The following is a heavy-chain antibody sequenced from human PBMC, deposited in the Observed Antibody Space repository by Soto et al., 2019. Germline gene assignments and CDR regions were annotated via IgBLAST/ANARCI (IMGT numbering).Heavy chain of an antibody. V-gene: IGHV1-69*13. D-gene: IGHD3-10*01. J-gene: IGHJ6*01. Sequence: ASVKVSCKASGGTFSSYAISWVRQAPGQGLEWMGGIIPIFGTANYAQKFQGRVTMTADESTSTAYMELSSLRSEDTAVYYCATDQLVVPAARSEFGELFSYYGMVVWGQGTTVNVSS. CDR3: ATDQLVVPAARSEFGELFSYYGMVV. CDR1: GGTFSSYA. CDR2: IIPIFGTA.